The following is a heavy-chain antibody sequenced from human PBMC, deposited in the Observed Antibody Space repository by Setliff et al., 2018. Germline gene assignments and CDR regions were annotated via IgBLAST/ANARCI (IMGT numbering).Heavy chain of an antibody. D-gene: IGHD2-15*01. CDR3: VRPGGTTVVARHFDY. CDR2: LSYNGNA. Sequence: SETLSLTCTVSSGSISSDNYYWGWIRQPPGKGLEWIGTLSYNGNAYYTPSLKSRVTISIDTSKNQFSLKLSSVTAADTATYYCVRPGGTTVVARHFDYWGSGILVTVSS. J-gene: IGHJ4*01. V-gene: IGHV4-39*01. CDR1: SGSISSDNYY.